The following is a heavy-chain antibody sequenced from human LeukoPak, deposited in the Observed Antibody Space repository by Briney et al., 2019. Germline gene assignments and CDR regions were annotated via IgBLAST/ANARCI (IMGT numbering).Heavy chain of an antibody. CDR2: MNPNSGNT. CDR1: GGTFSSYA. D-gene: IGHD1-26*01. Sequence: GASVKVSCKASGGTFSSYAISWVRQAPGQGLEWMGWMNPNSGNTGYAQKFQGRVTMTRNTSISTAYMELSSLRSEDTAVYYCARGRKAGGSYYRDRSNDYWGQGTLVTVSS. CDR3: ARGRKAGGSYYRDRSNDY. V-gene: IGHV1-8*02. J-gene: IGHJ4*02.